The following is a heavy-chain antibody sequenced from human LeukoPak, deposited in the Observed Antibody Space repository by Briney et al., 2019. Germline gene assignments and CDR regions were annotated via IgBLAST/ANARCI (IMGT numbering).Heavy chain of an antibody. CDR2: IYYSGST. CDR3: ARVPRRDGYVLDY. Sequence: PSQTLSLTCTVSGGSISSGGYYWSWIRQHPGKGLEWIGYIYYSGSTYYNPSLKSRVTISVDTSKNQFSLKLSSVTAADTAVYYCARVPRRDGYVLDYWSQGTLVTVSS. D-gene: IGHD5-24*01. CDR1: GGSISSGGYY. J-gene: IGHJ4*02. V-gene: IGHV4-31*03.